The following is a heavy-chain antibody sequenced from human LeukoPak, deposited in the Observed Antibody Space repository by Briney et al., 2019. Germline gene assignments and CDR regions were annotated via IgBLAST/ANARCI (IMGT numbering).Heavy chain of an antibody. CDR3: ARSYYDSSGYCPGAFDI. J-gene: IGHJ3*02. V-gene: IGHV3-66*02. CDR1: RFTVSSNY. Sequence: GGSLRLSCAASRFTVSSNYMSWVRQAPGQGLEGVSVIHSGGSTYYADSVKGRFTISRDNPKNTLYLQMNSLRAEDTAVYYCARSYYDSSGYCPGAFDIWGQGTMVTVSS. D-gene: IGHD3-22*01. CDR2: IHSGGST.